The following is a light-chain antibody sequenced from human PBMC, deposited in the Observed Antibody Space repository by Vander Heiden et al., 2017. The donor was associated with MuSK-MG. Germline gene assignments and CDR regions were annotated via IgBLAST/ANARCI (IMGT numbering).Light chain of an antibody. CDR1: SSDVGRYDF. V-gene: IGLV2-14*03. CDR3: NSYTTSLSQV. CDR2: DVT. J-gene: IGLJ2*01. Sequence: ALSHPAPVSGSAVQSITIYCAGTSSDVGRYDFVSWYQRHPGKAPKLIIFDVTGRPSGVSDRFSGSKSGSTASLTISGLQAEDEADYYCNSYTTSLSQVFGGGTKLTVL.